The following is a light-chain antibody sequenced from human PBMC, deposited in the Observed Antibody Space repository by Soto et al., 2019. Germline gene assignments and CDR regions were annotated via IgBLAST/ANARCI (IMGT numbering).Light chain of an antibody. CDR1: SGDVGGYDY. J-gene: IGLJ2*01. CDR3: SSYTDTNTVI. Sequence: QSALTQVASVSGSPGQSITISCTGTSGDVGGYDYVSWYQQHPGKAPKLMIYNVIYRPSGVSNRFSGSKSGNTASLTISGLQAEDEANYYCSSYTDTNTVIFDGGTKLTVL. CDR2: NVI. V-gene: IGLV2-14*03.